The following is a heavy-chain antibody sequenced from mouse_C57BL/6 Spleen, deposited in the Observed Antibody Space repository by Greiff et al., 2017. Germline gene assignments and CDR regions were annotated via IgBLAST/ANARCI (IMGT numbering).Heavy chain of an antibody. Sequence: EVQLQQSGPELVKPGASVKIPCKASGYTFTDYNMDWVKQSHGKSLEWIGDINPNNGGTIYNQKFKGKATLTVDKSSSTAYMGLRSLTSEDTAVYYCARGSYYGSSLFDYWGQGTTLTVSS. CDR2: INPNNGGT. V-gene: IGHV1-18*01. J-gene: IGHJ2*01. D-gene: IGHD1-1*01. CDR1: GYTFTDYN. CDR3: ARGSYYGSSLFDY.